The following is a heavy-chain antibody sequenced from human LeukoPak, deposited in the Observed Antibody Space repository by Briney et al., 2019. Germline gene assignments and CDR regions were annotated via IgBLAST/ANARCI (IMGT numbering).Heavy chain of an antibody. CDR3: ARDYYGSGSYYKPFDY. CDR2: IIPIFGTA. Sequence: ASVKVSCKASGGTFSSYAISWVRQAPGQGREWMGGIIPIFGTANYAQKFQGRVTITADETTSTAYMELSSLRCEETAVYYCARDYYGSGSYYKPFDYWGQGTLVTVSS. CDR1: GGTFSSYA. D-gene: IGHD3-10*01. J-gene: IGHJ4*02. V-gene: IGHV1-69*01.